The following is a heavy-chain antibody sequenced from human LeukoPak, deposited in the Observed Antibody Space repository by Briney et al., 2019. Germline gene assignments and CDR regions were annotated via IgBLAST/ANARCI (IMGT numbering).Heavy chain of an antibody. Sequence: GASVKASCKASGNTFTGYYIHWVRQAPGQGLEWMGWINPDSGGTHYEQKFQGRVTMTRDTSISTAYMELSSLTSDDTAVYYCARSYSSGWSHFDYWGQGTLVTVSS. CDR2: INPDSGGT. V-gene: IGHV1-2*02. D-gene: IGHD6-19*01. J-gene: IGHJ4*02. CDR1: GNTFTGYY. CDR3: ARSYSSGWSHFDY.